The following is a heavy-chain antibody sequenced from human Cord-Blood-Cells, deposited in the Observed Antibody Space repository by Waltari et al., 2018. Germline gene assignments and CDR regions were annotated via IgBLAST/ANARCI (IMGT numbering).Heavy chain of an antibody. D-gene: IGHD1-26*01. CDR1: GGSFSGYS. V-gene: IGHV4-34*01. CDR2: INHSGST. CDR3: ARVRVGATDHDAFDI. Sequence: QVQLQQWGAGLLKPSETLSLTCAVYGGSFSGYSWSWIPQPPGKGLEWIGEINHSGSTNYNPSLKSRVTISVDTSKNQFSLKLSSVTAADTAVYYCARVRVGATDHDAFDIWGQGTMVTVSS. J-gene: IGHJ3*02.